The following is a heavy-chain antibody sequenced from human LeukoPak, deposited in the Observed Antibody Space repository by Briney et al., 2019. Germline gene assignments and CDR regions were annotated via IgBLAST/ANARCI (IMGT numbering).Heavy chain of an antibody. CDR2: ISSSGNTI. CDR3: ARGEAGYSYGRYHY. Sequence: PGGSLRLSCAASGFNFSNYEMNLVRQAPGKGLELVSYISSSGNTIYYADSVKGRFTISRDNAENSLYLQMNSLRAEDTAVYYCARGEAGYSYGRYHYWGQGSLVSVSS. CDR1: GFNFSNYE. J-gene: IGHJ4*02. D-gene: IGHD5-18*01. V-gene: IGHV3-48*03.